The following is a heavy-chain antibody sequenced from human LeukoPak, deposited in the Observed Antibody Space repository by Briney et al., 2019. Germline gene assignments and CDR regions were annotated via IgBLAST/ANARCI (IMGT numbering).Heavy chain of an antibody. V-gene: IGHV3-23*01. CDR2: ISPSGGTT. CDR3: ARVDTAMVSPYDY. CDR1: GFAFTSYA. D-gene: IGHD5-18*01. Sequence: PGGSLRLSCAASGFAFTSYAVSWVRQAPGRGLEWVSAISPSGGTTYYADSVKGRFTISRDNAKNSLYLQMNSLRAEDTAVYYCARVDTAMVSPYDYWGQGTLVTVSS. J-gene: IGHJ4*02.